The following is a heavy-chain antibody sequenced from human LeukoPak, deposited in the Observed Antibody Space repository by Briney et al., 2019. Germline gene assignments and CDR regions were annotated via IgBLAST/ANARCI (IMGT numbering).Heavy chain of an antibody. CDR2: INPTGTSS. Sequence: ASVKVSCKTSSYTFISYAISWVRQAPGQGLEWVGLINPTGTSSWSAQKFQGRVTLTRDMSTSTDYMELSSLRSEDTAVYYCARDNSLQDMAWWFDPWGQGTLVIVSS. D-gene: IGHD5-24*01. CDR3: ARDNSLQDMAWWFDP. J-gene: IGHJ5*02. CDR1: SYTFISYA. V-gene: IGHV1-46*01.